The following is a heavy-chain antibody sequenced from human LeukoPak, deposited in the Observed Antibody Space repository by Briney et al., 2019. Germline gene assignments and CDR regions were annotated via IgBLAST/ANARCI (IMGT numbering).Heavy chain of an antibody. J-gene: IGHJ4*02. CDR3: ARVPADGATTKPFDY. D-gene: IGHD1-26*01. Sequence: ASVKVSCKASGYTFTSYYMHWVRQAPGQGLEWMGIINPSGGSTSYAQKFQGRVTMTRDTSTSTVYMELSSLRSEDTAVYYCARVPADGATTKPFDYWGQGTLVTVSP. CDR2: INPSGGST. CDR1: GYTFTSYY. V-gene: IGHV1-46*01.